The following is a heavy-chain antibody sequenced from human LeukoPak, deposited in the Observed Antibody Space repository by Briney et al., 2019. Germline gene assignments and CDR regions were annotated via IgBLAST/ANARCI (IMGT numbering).Heavy chain of an antibody. Sequence: GGSLRLSCAASGFTFDDYGMSWVRQAPGKGLEWVSGINWNGGSTGYADSVKGRFTISRDNAKNSLYLQMNSLRAEDTALYYCAREGTQAYYYYYYMDVWGKGTTVTVSS. V-gene: IGHV3-20*04. CDR3: AREGTQAYYYYYYMDV. J-gene: IGHJ6*03. D-gene: IGHD1-14*01. CDR1: GFTFDDYG. CDR2: INWNGGST.